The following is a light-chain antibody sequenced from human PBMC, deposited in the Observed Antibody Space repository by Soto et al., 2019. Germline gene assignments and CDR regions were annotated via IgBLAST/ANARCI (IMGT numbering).Light chain of an antibody. CDR2: RSN. Sequence: QSVLSQPPSASGTPGQRVSISCSGANSNIGVNHVYWYQQFPGTAPKLLIYRSNQRPSGVPDRFSASESGTSASLDISGLRSEDEADYFCAAWEDSLSGPVFGGGTQLTVL. CDR1: NSNIGVNH. V-gene: IGLV1-47*01. CDR3: AAWEDSLSGPV. J-gene: IGLJ7*01.